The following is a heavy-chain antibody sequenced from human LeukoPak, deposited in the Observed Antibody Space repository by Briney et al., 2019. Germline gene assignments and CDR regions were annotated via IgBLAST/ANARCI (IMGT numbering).Heavy chain of an antibody. Sequence: GGSLRLSCAASGFTVSSNYMSWVRQAPGKGLEWVSVIYSGGSTYYADSVKGRFTISRDNSKNTLYLQMNSLRAEDTAVYYCAKDERKPVTKTVTTLGNLDYWGQGTLVTVSS. J-gene: IGHJ4*02. V-gene: IGHV3-53*05. CDR2: IYSGGST. D-gene: IGHD4-17*01. CDR3: AKDERKPVTKTVTTLGNLDY. CDR1: GFTVSSNY.